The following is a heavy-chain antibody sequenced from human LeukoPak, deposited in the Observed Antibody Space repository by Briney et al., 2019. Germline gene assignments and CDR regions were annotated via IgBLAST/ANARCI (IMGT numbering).Heavy chain of an antibody. CDR1: GFTFSSYW. D-gene: IGHD5-12*01. Sequence: GGSLRLSCAASGFTFSSYWMSWVRQAPGKGLEWVANIKQDGSEKYYVDSVKGRFTISRDNAKNSLYLQMNSLRVEDTAVYYCARDPFSGYDKRVYYFDYWGQGVLVTVSS. J-gene: IGHJ4*02. CDR2: IKQDGSEK. V-gene: IGHV3-7*05. CDR3: ARDPFSGYDKRVYYFDY.